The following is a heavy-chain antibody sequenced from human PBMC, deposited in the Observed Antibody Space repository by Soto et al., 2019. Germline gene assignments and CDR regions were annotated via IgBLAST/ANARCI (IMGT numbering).Heavy chain of an antibody. V-gene: IGHV3-7*01. CDR3: ASTISGD. D-gene: IGHD2-15*01. CDR2: IKQDGSEK. J-gene: IGHJ4*02. Sequence: EVQLVESGGGLVQPGGSLRLSCAASGFPFSTYWMSWVRQAPGKGREWVANIKQDGSEKYYVDSVKGRFTISRDNAKNALYLQMNSLRAEDTAVYYCASTISGDWGQGTLVTFSS. CDR1: GFPFSTYW.